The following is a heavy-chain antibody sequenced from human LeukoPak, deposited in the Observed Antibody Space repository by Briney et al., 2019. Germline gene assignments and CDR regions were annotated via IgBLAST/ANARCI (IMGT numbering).Heavy chain of an antibody. D-gene: IGHD6-19*01. CDR3: ARHGGSGWYERPVWFDP. V-gene: IGHV4-34*01. CDR1: GGSFSGYY. J-gene: IGHJ5*02. Sequence: SETLCLTCAVYGGSFSGYYWSWIRQPPGKGLEWVGEINHSGSTNYNPSLKSRVTISVDTSKNQFSLKLSSVTAADTAVYYCARHGGSGWYERPVWFDPWGQGTLVTVSS. CDR2: INHSGST.